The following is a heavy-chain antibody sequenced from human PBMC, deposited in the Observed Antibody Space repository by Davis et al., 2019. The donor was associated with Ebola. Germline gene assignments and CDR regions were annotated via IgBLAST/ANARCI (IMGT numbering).Heavy chain of an antibody. CDR3: AKSRPPPIVLRYGDYTNGSPGGYGMDV. Sequence: GGSLRLSCAASGFTFSSYGMHWVRQAPGKGLEWVAFIRYDGSNKYYADSVKGRFTISRDNSKNTLYLQMNSLRAEDTAVYYCAKSRPPPIVLRYGDYTNGSPGGYGMDVWGQGTTVTVSS. J-gene: IGHJ6*02. CDR2: IRYDGSNK. D-gene: IGHD4-17*01. CDR1: GFTFSSYG. V-gene: IGHV3-30*02.